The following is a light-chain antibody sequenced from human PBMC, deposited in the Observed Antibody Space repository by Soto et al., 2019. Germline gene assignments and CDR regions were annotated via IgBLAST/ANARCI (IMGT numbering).Light chain of an antibody. V-gene: IGLV2-14*01. CDR1: GSDGCGYTY. CDR3: TSYTSRRSVV. J-gene: IGLJ2*01. Sequence: QSGLTQPASVSGAPGQAITISCAGTGSDGCGYTYVSWYQQHPGKAPKLMIFEVSNRPSGVSHRFSGSKSGNTASLTISGLQAEDEGDYYCTSYTSRRSVVFGGGTKVTVL. CDR2: EVS.